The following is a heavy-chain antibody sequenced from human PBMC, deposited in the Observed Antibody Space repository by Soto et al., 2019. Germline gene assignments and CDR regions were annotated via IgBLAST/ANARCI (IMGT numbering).Heavy chain of an antibody. CDR3: ARRPITIFGVGVDY. CDR1: DGSISSSSYY. D-gene: IGHD3-3*01. CDR2: IYYSGST. J-gene: IGHJ4*02. V-gene: IGHV4-39*01. Sequence: PSETLSLTCTVSDGSISSSSYYWGWIRQPPGKGLEWIGSIYYSGSTYYNPSLKSRVTISVDTSKNQFSLKLSSVTAADTAVYYCARRPITIFGVGVDYWGQGTLVTVSS.